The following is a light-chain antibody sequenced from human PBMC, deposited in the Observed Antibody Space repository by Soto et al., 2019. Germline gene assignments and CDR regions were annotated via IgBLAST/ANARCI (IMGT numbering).Light chain of an antibody. J-gene: IGKJ1*01. CDR3: QQSYSTLRT. V-gene: IGKV1-39*01. CDR2: AAS. Sequence: DIQMTQSPSSLSASVGDRVTITCRASQSISSYLNWYQQKPGKAPKLLIYAASSLQSGVPSRFSGSGSVTDFTLTFSSLQPEDFATYYCQQSYSTLRTFGQGTKVEIK. CDR1: QSISSY.